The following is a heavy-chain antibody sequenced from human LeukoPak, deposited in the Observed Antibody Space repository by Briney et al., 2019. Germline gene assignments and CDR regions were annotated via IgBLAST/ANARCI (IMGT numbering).Heavy chain of an antibody. CDR2: IYYSGST. D-gene: IGHD3-22*01. CDR1: GCSISSSSYY. CDR3: ARGIGYYDSGGYYWKHDAFDI. Sequence: SETLSLTCTVSGCSISSSSYYCGWIRQPQGKRLEWIGSIYYSGSTYYNPSLKSRVTISVDKSKNQFSLKLSSVTAADSAVYYCARGIGYYDSGGYYWKHDAFDIWGQGTMVTVSS. J-gene: IGHJ3*02. V-gene: IGHV4-39*07.